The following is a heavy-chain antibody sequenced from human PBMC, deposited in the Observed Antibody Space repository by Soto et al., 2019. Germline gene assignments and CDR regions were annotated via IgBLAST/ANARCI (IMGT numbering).Heavy chain of an antibody. CDR2: INPNSGGT. Sequence: ASVKVSCKASGYTLTGYYMHWVRQAPGQGLEWMGWINPNSGGTNYAQKFQGWVTMTRDTSISTAYMELSRLRSDDTAVYYCARGGSAVANDAFDIWGQGTMVTVSS. D-gene: IGHD6-19*01. J-gene: IGHJ3*02. CDR3: ARGGSAVANDAFDI. CDR1: GYTLTGYY. V-gene: IGHV1-2*04.